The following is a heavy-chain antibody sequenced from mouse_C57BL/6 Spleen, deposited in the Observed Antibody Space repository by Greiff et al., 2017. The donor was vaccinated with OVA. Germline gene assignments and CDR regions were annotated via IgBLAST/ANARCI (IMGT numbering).Heavy chain of an antibody. CDR1: GYTFTSYG. D-gene: IGHD1-1*01. CDR2: IYPRSGNT. CDR3: ARRAYYYGSSLRYYFDY. J-gene: IGHJ2*01. V-gene: IGHV1-81*01. Sequence: SGAELARPGASVKLSCKASGYTFTSYGISWVKQRTGQGLEWIGEIYPRSGNTYYNEKFKGKATLTADKSSSTAYMELRSLTSEDSAVYFCARRAYYYGSSLRYYFDYWGQGTTLTVSS.